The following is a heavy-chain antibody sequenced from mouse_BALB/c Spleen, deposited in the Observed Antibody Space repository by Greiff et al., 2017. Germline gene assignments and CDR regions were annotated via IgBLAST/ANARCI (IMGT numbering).Heavy chain of an antibody. Sequence: QVQLKESGAELVRPGASVTLSCKASGYTFTDYEMHWVKQTPVHGLEWIGAIDPETGGTAYNQKFKGKATLTADKSSSTAYMELRSLTSEDSAVYYCTSPLFITTAPYAMDYWGQGTSVTVSS. CDR3: TSPLFITTAPYAMDY. CDR1: GYTFTDYE. D-gene: IGHD1-1*01. CDR2: IDPETGGT. V-gene: IGHV1-15*01. J-gene: IGHJ4*01.